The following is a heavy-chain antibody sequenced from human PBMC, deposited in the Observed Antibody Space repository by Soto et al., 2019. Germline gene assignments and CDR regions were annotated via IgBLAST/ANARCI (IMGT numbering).Heavy chain of an antibody. V-gene: IGHV1-69*06. Sequence: QVQLVQSGAEVKKPGSSVIVSCKASGGTFNSYGISWVRPAPGQGLEWMGGITPIFGTTNYAQKFQARITIYANKSTNTAYMELRSLRSEDTAVYDCERGGRVVVAATPTFTWFDPWGQGTPVTVSS. CDR2: ITPIFGTT. J-gene: IGHJ5*02. CDR3: ERGGRVVVAATPTFTWFDP. D-gene: IGHD2-15*01. CDR1: GGTFNSYG.